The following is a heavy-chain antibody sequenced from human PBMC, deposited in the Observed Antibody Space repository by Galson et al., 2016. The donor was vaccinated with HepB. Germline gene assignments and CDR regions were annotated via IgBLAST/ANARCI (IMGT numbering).Heavy chain of an antibody. J-gene: IGHJ4*02. V-gene: IGHV3-48*02. CDR1: GFTFSSDS. CDR3: VKGAGTIDY. CDR2: ISSSSSTI. Sequence: SLRLSCAASGFTFSSDSMNWVRQAPGKGLEWVSYISSSSSTIYYADSVKGRFTISRDNAKNSLYLQMNSLGDEDTAVYYCVKGAGTIDYWGQGTLVTVSS. D-gene: IGHD6-19*01.